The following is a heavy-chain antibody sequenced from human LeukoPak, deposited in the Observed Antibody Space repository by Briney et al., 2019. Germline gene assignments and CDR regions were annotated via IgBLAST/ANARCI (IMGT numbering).Heavy chain of an antibody. CDR1: GFTFSNYA. V-gene: IGHV3-23*01. CDR2: ITGSGGST. J-gene: IGHJ4*02. Sequence: GGSLRLSCVASGFTFSNYAMNWVRQAPGKGLQWVSGITGSGGSTYHADSVKGRFTISRDNSKNMLYLEMNSLRAEDAAVYFCVKQRTSCSSSWTFDYWGQRTRVTVSS. CDR3: VKQRTSCSSSWTFDY. D-gene: IGHD6-13*01.